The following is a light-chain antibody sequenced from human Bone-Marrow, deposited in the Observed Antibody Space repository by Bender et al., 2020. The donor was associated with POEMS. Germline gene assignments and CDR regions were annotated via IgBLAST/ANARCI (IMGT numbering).Light chain of an antibody. CDR3: QTWPGGSSVV. CDR2: QDS. V-gene: IGLV3-1*01. Sequence: SYDLTQSPSVSVSPGQTARITCSGERLGDKYTSWYQQRPGQSPILVIYQDSKRPSGTPERFSGSNSGNTAVLTISGAQSVDEGDYYCQTWPGGSSVVFGGGTKLTVL. CDR1: RLGDKY. J-gene: IGLJ2*01.